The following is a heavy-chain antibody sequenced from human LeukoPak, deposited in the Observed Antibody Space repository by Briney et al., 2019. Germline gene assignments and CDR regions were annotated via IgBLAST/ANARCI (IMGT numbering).Heavy chain of an antibody. J-gene: IGHJ4*02. CDR3: ASGTTDIVVVPATLRNYYFDY. D-gene: IGHD2-2*01. V-gene: IGHV1-69*06. Sequence: SVKVSSKASGYTFTSYGISWVRQAPGQGLEWMGGIIPMFGTAKYAQKFQGRVTITADKSTSTAYMELSSLRSEDTAVYYCASGTTDIVVVPATLRNYYFDYWGQGTLVTVSS. CDR2: IIPMFGTA. CDR1: GYTFTSYG.